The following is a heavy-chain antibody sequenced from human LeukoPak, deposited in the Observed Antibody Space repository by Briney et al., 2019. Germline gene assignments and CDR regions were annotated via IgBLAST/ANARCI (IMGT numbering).Heavy chain of an antibody. J-gene: IGHJ4*02. CDR3: ARVMITFEGVYYFDY. V-gene: IGHV1-2*02. D-gene: IGHD3-16*01. CDR1: GYTLTGYY. Sequence: ASVKVSCKASGYTLTGYYMHWVRQAPGQGLEWMGWINPNSGGTNYAQKSQGRVTMTRDTSISAAYMELSRLRSDDTAVYYCARVMITFEGVYYFDYWGQGTLVTVSS. CDR2: INPNSGGT.